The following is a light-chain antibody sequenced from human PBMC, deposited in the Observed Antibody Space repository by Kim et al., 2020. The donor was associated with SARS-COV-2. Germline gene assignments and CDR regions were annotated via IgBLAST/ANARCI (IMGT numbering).Light chain of an antibody. CDR1: VLAKKY. CDR3: YSAADNNVV. CDR2: KDS. V-gene: IGLV3-27*01. J-gene: IGLJ2*01. Sequence: SVSPGQTARITCSGDVLAKKYARWFQQKPGQAPVLVIYKDSGRPSGIPERFSGSSSGTTVTLTISGAQVEDEADYYCYSAADNNVVFGGGTQLTVL.